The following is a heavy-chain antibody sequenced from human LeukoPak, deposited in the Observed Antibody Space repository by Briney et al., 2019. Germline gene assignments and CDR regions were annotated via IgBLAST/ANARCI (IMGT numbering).Heavy chain of an antibody. CDR3: TTGLGYCSSTSCYSTYYYYYMDV. J-gene: IGHJ6*03. V-gene: IGHV3-15*01. CDR1: GFTFSNAW. D-gene: IGHD2-2*01. CDR2: IKSKTDGGTT. Sequence: GGSLSLSCAASGFTFSNAWMSWVRQAPGKGLEWVGRIKSKTDGGTTDYAAPVKGRFTISRDDSKNTLYLQMNSLKTEDTAVYYCTTGLGYCSSTSCYSTYYYYYMDVWGKGTTVTISS.